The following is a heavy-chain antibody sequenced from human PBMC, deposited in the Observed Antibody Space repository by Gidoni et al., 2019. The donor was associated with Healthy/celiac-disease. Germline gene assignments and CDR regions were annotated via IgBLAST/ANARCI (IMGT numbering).Heavy chain of an antibody. D-gene: IGHD2-2*01. V-gene: IGHV3-23*01. J-gene: IGHJ4*02. CDR1: GFPLSSYA. CDR2: ISVSGGST. CDR3: AKDGEMVVVPADY. Sequence: EVQLLASGGGLVQPGGSLRLSCAASGFPLSSYAMSWVRQAPGKGLEWVSAISVSGGSTYYADSVKGRFTISRDNSKNTLYLQMNSLRAEDTAVYYCAKDGEMVVVPADYWGQGTLVTVSS.